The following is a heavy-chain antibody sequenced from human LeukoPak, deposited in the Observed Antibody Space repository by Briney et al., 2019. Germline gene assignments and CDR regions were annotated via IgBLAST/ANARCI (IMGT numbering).Heavy chain of an antibody. J-gene: IGHJ4*02. CDR1: GGTFSSYA. D-gene: IGHD2-2*01. CDR3: ARGDIVVVTAATAPRGSMYYFDY. CDR2: IIPIFGTA. Sequence: SVKVSCKASGGTFSSYAISWVRQAPGQGLEWMGRIIPIFGTANYAQKFQGRVTITTDESTSTAYMELSSLRSEDTAVYYCARGDIVVVTAATAPRGSMYYFDYWGQGTLVTVSS. V-gene: IGHV1-69*05.